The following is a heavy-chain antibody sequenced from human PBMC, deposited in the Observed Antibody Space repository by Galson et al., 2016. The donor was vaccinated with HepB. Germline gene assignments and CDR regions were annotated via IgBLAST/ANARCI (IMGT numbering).Heavy chain of an antibody. V-gene: IGHV3-7*03. CDR2: IKEDGSDK. Sequence: SLRLSCAASGFIFSNYWMTWVRQAPGKGLEWTANIKEDGSDKYYVDSVKGRFTISRDNAKNSLYLQMNSLRAEDTAVYYCVRFQRREPDNYWGQGTLVTVSS. D-gene: IGHD1-26*01. CDR3: VRFQRREPDNY. CDR1: GFIFSNYW. J-gene: IGHJ4*02.